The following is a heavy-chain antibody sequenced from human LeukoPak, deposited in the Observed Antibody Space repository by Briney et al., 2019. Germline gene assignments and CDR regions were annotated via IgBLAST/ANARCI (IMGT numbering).Heavy chain of an antibody. CDR3: ATTGSLRYFDY. CDR2: INQDGSEK. J-gene: IGHJ4*02. V-gene: IGHV3-7*01. Sequence: PGGSLRLSCAASGFTVSSYWMSWVRQAPGKGLEWVANINQDGSEKYYVDSVKGRFTVSRDNAKNSLYLQMNSLRAEDTAVYYCATTGSLRYFDYWGQGTLVTVSS. D-gene: IGHD1-1*01. CDR1: GFTVSSYW.